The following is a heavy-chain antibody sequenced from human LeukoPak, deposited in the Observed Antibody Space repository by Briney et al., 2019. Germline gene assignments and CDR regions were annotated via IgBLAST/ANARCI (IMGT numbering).Heavy chain of an antibody. CDR2: IIPIFGTA. V-gene: IGHV1-69*13. CDR3: ARGYSCGYNAFDI. Sequence: GASVKVSCKASGGTFSSYAISWVRQAPGQGLEWMGGIIPIFGTANYAQKFQGRVTITADESTSTAYMELSSLRSEDTAVYYCARGYSCGYNAFDIWGQGTMVTVSS. CDR1: GGTFSSYA. J-gene: IGHJ3*02. D-gene: IGHD5-18*01.